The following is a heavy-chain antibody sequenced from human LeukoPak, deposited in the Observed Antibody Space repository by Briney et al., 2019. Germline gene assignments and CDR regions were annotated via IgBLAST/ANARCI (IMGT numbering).Heavy chain of an antibody. D-gene: IGHD6-6*01. V-gene: IGHV3-33*01. Sequence: GRSLRLSCEASGFTFSTYGMHWVRQAPGKGLEWVALIWYDGSTKYYADSVKGRFTISRDNSKKTLYLQMNILRADDTAVYYYARDYRSFSPPDYWGQGTLVSVSS. CDR1: GFTFSTYG. J-gene: IGHJ4*02. CDR2: IWYDGSTK. CDR3: ARDYRSFSPPDY.